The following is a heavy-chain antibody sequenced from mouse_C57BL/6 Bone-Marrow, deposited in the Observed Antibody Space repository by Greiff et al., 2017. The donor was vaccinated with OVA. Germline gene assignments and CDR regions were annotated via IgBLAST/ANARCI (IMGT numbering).Heavy chain of an antibody. CDR1: GFTFSSYA. J-gene: IGHJ1*03. V-gene: IGHV5-4*01. CDR3: ARGLRCYWYFDV. CDR2: ISDGGSYT. D-gene: IGHD1-1*01. Sequence: EVHLVESGGGLVKPGGSLKLSCAASGFTFSSYAMSWVRQTPEKRLEWVATISDGGSYTYYPDNVKGRFTISRENAKNNLYLQMSHLKSEDTAMYYCARGLRCYWYFDVWGTGTTVTVSS.